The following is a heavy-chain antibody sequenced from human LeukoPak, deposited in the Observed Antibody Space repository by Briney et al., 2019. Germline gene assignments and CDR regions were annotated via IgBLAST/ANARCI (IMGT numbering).Heavy chain of an antibody. V-gene: IGHV3-48*01. CDR3: ARAPTFGGVIVNPPHAFDI. Sequence: GGSLRLSCAASGFTFSSYSMNWVRQAPGKGLEWVSYISSSSSTIYYADSVKGRFTISRDNAKNSLYLQMNSLRAEDTAVYYCARAPTFGGVIVNPPHAFDIWGQGTMVTVSS. CDR2: ISSSSSTI. D-gene: IGHD3-16*02. J-gene: IGHJ3*02. CDR1: GFTFSSYS.